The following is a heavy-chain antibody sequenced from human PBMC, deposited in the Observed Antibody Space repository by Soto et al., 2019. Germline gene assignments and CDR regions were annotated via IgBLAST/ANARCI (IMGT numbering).Heavy chain of an antibody. CDR3: AREGIAVAGSEPVDY. D-gene: IGHD6-19*01. V-gene: IGHV1-18*01. CDR2: ISAYNGNT. CDR1: GYTFTSYG. Sequence: ASVKVSCKASGYTFTSYGISWVRQAPGQGLEWMGWISAYNGNTNYAQKLQGRVTMTTDTSTGTAYMELRSLRSDDTAVYYCAREGIAVAGSEPVDYWGQGTLVTVSS. J-gene: IGHJ4*02.